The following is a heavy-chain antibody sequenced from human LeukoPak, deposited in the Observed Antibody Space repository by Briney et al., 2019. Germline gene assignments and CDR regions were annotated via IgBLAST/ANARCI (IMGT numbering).Heavy chain of an antibody. V-gene: IGHV3-30-3*01. CDR1: GFTFSSYA. CDR3: ARDSRVYSSGWPVDY. D-gene: IGHD6-19*01. Sequence: QPGRSLRLSCAASGFTFSSYAMHWVRQAPGKGLEWVAVISYDGSSQYYADSVKGRFTISRDNSKNTLYLQMNSLRSEDTAVYYCARDSRVYSSGWPVDYWGQGTLVTVSS. CDR2: ISYDGSSQ. J-gene: IGHJ4*02.